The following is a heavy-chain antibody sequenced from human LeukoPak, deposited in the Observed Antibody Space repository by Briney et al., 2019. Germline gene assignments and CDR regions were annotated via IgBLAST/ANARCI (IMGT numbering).Heavy chain of an antibody. CDR1: GVSIRDSYYY. V-gene: IGHV4-39*01. CDR2: IYYSGST. J-gene: IGHJ5*02. D-gene: IGHD6-6*01. Sequence: SETLSLTCTVSGVSIRDSYYYCGWIRQSPGKGLEWIGSIYYSGSTDYNPSLRGRVAISVDTSENQFSLSLTSMTAADTAVYHCAIATVLPAFDPWGQGIMVIVSS. CDR3: AIATVLPAFDP.